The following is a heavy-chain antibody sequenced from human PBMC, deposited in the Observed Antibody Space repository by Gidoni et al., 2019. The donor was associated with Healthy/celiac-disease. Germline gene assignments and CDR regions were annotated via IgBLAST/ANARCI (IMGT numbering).Heavy chain of an antibody. CDR1: GGSISSISYY. Sequence: QLQLQESGPGLVKPSETLSLTCTVSGGSISSISYYWGWIRHPPGKGLEWLGSIYYSGSTYYNPSLKSRVTISVDTSKNQFSLKLSSVTAADTAVYYCARPSIAAAGTVEFLGWFDPWGQGTLVTVSS. V-gene: IGHV4-39*01. CDR2: IYYSGST. CDR3: ARPSIAAAGTVEFLGWFDP. J-gene: IGHJ5*02. D-gene: IGHD6-13*01.